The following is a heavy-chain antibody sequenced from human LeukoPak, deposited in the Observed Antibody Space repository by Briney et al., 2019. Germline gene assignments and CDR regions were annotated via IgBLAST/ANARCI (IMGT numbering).Heavy chain of an antibody. J-gene: IGHJ6*02. D-gene: IGHD3-10*01. V-gene: IGHV4-59*01. Sequence: SETLFLTCTVSGGSISSYYWSWIRQPPGKGLEWIGYIYYSGSTNYNPSLKSRVTISVDTSKNQFSLKLSSVTAADTAVYYCARGSYGFGYFYYGMDVWGQGTTVTVSS. CDR3: ARGSYGFGYFYYGMDV. CDR1: GGSISSYY. CDR2: IYYSGST.